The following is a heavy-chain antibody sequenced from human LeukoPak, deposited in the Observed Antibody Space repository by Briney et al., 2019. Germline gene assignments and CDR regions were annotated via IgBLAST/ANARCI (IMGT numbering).Heavy chain of an antibody. V-gene: IGHV3-48*03. Sequence: PGGSLRLSCAASGFTFSSYEMNWVRQAPGKGLEWVSYISSSGSTIYYADSVKGRFTISRDNAKNSLYLQMNSLRAEDTAVYYCARDPYYGDYVVWGQGTLVAVSS. CDR1: GFTFSSYE. CDR3: ARDPYYGDYVV. J-gene: IGHJ4*02. CDR2: ISSSGSTI. D-gene: IGHD4-17*01.